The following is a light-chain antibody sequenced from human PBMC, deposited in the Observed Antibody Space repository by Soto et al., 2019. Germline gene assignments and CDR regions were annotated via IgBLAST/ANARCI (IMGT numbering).Light chain of an antibody. J-gene: IGKJ4*01. CDR2: AAF. Sequence: DIQMTQSPSSLSASVGDRVTITCRASQDIRNDLDWYQQKPGKAPKRLIYAAFSLQNGAPSRFSGSGTGTEFTLTISSLQPEDFSTYYCLQRDTYTVGGGTKVEIK. CDR1: QDIRND. CDR3: LQRDTYT. V-gene: IGKV1-17*01.